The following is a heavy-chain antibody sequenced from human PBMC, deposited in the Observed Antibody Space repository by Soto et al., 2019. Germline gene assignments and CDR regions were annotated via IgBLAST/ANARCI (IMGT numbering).Heavy chain of an antibody. V-gene: IGHV3-33*01. CDR2: IWSDGSNK. J-gene: IGHJ4*02. Sequence: QVQLVESGGSVVQPGRSLRLSCAASGFTFSSDGMHWVRQAPGKGLEWVAVIWSDGSNKYYADSVKGRFTISRDNSKNTLYLQMNSLRAEDTAVYYCARYYYDSSGYYSLWGQGTLVTVSS. D-gene: IGHD3-22*01. CDR3: ARYYYDSSGYYSL. CDR1: GFTFSSDG.